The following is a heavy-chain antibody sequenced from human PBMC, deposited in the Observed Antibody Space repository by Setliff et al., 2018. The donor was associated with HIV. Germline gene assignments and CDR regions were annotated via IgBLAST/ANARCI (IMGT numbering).Heavy chain of an antibody. V-gene: IGHV3-74*01. Sequence: PGGSLRLSCVASGFTFNSYWMYWVRQAPGKGLVCVSRVNNDGTDTIYADSVKGRFTISRDNAKSTVYLQMGSLSADDTAVYYCAAVPWGHSSLIIDHWGQGTPVTVSS. J-gene: IGHJ4*02. D-gene: IGHD3-16*01. CDR2: VNNDGTDT. CDR1: GFTFNSYW. CDR3: AAVPWGHSSLIIDH.